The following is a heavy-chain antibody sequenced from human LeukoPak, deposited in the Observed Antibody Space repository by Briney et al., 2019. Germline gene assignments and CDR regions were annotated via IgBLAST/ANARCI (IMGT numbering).Heavy chain of an antibody. CDR1: GFTFDDYA. CDR2: ISWNSGSI. Sequence: PGRSLRLSCAASGFTFDDYAMHWVRQAPGKGLEWVSGISWNSGSIGYADSVKGRFTISRDNGKNSLYLQMNSLRAEDTALYYCAKDSAVVKAYFQHWGQGPLVTVSS. J-gene: IGHJ1*01. D-gene: IGHD4-23*01. CDR3: AKDSAVVKAYFQH. V-gene: IGHV3-9*01.